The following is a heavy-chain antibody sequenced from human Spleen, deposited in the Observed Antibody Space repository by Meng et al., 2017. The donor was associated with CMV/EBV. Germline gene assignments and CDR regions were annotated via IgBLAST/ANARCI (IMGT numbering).Heavy chain of an antibody. Sequence: QESPPGLVHPSQPLSLTCIVSVGSIRSGNHYWSWIRQHPGKGLEYIGYIYYSGSTYYNPSLKSRVIISVDTSKNQFSLRLNSVTAADTAVYYCASLYGDSSVWYLDLWGRGTLVTVSS. CDR3: ASLYGDSSVWYLDL. V-gene: IGHV4-31*03. D-gene: IGHD4-17*01. CDR1: VGSIRSGNHY. CDR2: IYYSGST. J-gene: IGHJ2*01.